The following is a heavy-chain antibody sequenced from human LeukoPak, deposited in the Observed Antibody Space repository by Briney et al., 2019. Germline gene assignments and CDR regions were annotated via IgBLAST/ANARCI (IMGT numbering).Heavy chain of an antibody. CDR3: TREDNWYFDL. J-gene: IGHJ2*01. CDR1: GFTFSDYY. Sequence: GGSLILSCTASGFTFSDYYMTWIRQAPGKGLEWLSYVSTDSTYTNYADSVKDRFTISRDNAKSSLYLQLNSLTAEDTAVYYCTREDNWYFDLWGRGTLVTVSS. CDR2: VSTDSTYT. V-gene: IGHV3-11*05.